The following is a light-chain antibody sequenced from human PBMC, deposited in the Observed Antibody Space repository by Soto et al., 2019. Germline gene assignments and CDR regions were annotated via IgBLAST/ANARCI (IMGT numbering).Light chain of an antibody. CDR1: QGIGDT. V-gene: IGKV3-15*01. J-gene: IGKJ4*01. CDR2: DTS. CDR3: QPYNNWPLT. Sequence: VMKHSPATLSVSPGECANLFCRASQGIGDTLAWYQHKPGQTPRLLIYDTSTRATGVPTRFSGSRSGAEFTLTINSLQSEDFAVYYCQPYNNWPLTFGGGTKVDIK.